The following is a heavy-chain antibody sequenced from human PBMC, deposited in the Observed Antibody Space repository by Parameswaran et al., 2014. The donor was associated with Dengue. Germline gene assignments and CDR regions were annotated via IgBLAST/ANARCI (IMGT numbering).Heavy chain of an antibody. CDR2: IYHSGST. Sequence: WIRQPPGKGLEWIGWIYHSGSTNYNPSLKSRVTLSLDTSKNQFSLRLTSVTAADTAIYYCARVAGESDAFDIWGQGTMVTVSS. V-gene: IGHV4-59*01. J-gene: IGHJ3*02. CDR3: ARVAGESDAFDI. D-gene: IGHD3-16*01.